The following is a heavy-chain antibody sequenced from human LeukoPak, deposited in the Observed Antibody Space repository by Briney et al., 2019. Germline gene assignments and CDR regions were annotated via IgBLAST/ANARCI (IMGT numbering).Heavy chain of an antibody. D-gene: IGHD4-23*01. J-gene: IGHJ4*02. CDR1: GYTFTSYY. V-gene: IGHV1-46*01. Sequence: ASVKVSCKASGYTFTSYYMHWVRQAPGQGLEWMGIINPSGGSTSYAQKFQGRVTMTRDMSTSTVYMELSSLRSEDTAVYYCARSNAVKGDRYGGNPPSWVDYWGQGTLVTVSS. CDR3: ARSNAVKGDRYGGNPPSWVDY. CDR2: INPSGGST.